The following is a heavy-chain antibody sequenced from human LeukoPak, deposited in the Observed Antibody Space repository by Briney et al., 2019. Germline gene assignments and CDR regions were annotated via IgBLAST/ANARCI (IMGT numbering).Heavy chain of an antibody. J-gene: IGHJ4*02. CDR1: GFTFSSYA. CDR2: ISGSGGST. V-gene: IGHV3-23*01. D-gene: IGHD3/OR15-3a*01. Sequence: GGSLRLSCAASGFTFSSYAMSWVRQAPGNGLEWVSAISGSGGSTYYADSVNGRFTISRDNSKNTLYLQMNSLRAEDTSVYYCAKVWTLRSLPDYWGQGTLVTVSS. CDR3: AKVWTLRSLPDY.